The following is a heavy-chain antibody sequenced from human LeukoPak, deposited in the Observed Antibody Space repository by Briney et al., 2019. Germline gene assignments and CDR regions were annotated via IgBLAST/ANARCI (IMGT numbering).Heavy chain of an antibody. J-gene: IGHJ5*02. D-gene: IGHD7-27*01. CDR3: VRTLGDA. CDR2: INVEGSIT. V-gene: IGHV3-74*01. CDR1: CIWLRNDM. Sequence: GGVLGPSYASACIWLRNDMRCVGRPAPQGGLLWVARINVEGSITTYPDSVKGRFTISRDNAKNALYLQMNSLRAGDTAVYYCVRTLGDAWGQGTLVTVSS.